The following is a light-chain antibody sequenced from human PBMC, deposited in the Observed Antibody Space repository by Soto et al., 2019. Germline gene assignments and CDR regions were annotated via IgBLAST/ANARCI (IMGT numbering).Light chain of an antibody. CDR2: KAS. Sequence: DIQMTQSPSTLSASLGDRVTITCRASQSISSWLAWYQQKPGKAPKLLIYKASSLESGVPSRFRGSGSGTESTLTISSLLPEDFETYSCQQSYNYPQTFGQGTKVDIK. CDR3: QQSYNYPQT. J-gene: IGKJ1*01. V-gene: IGKV1-5*03. CDR1: QSISSW.